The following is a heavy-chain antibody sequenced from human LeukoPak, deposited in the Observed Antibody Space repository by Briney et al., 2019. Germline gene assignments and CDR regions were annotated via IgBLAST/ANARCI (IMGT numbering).Heavy chain of an antibody. V-gene: IGHV3-73*01. Sequence: GGSLRLSCAASGLTFSGSAMHWVCQASGKGLEWVGRIRSKANSYATAYAASVKGRFTISRDDSKNTAYLQMNSLKTEDTAVYYCTSRGDFWSGYYKAGTDYWGQGTLVTLSS. D-gene: IGHD3-3*01. CDR1: GLTFSGSA. CDR3: TSRGDFWSGYYKAGTDY. CDR2: IRSKANSYAT. J-gene: IGHJ4*02.